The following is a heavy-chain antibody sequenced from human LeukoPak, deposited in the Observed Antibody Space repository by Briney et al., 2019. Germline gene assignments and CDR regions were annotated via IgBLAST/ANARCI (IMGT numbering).Heavy chain of an antibody. CDR3: ATSILTSESTVFDY. V-gene: IGHV5-51*01. Sequence: GESLKISCKGSGYTFTNYWIAWVRQMPGKGLGWMGIIYPGDSDTRYSPSFQGQVTFSADKSISTAYLQWSSLQASDTAMYYCATSILTSESTVFDYWGQGTLVTVSS. J-gene: IGHJ4*02. CDR2: IYPGDSDT. CDR1: GYTFTNYW.